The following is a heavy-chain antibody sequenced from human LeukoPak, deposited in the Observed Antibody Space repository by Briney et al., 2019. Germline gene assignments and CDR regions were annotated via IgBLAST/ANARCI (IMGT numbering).Heavy chain of an antibody. D-gene: IGHD2-21*02. J-gene: IGHJ4*02. V-gene: IGHV3-48*04. Sequence: GGSLRLSCAASGFTFSSYWMSWVRQAPGKGLEWVSYISSSSSTIYYADSVKGRFTISRDNAKNSLYLQMHSLRAEDTAVYYCAREQDYIVVVTAKGAGLNGYWGQGTLVTVSS. CDR2: ISSSSSTI. CDR3: AREQDYIVVVTAKGAGLNGY. CDR1: GFTFSSYW.